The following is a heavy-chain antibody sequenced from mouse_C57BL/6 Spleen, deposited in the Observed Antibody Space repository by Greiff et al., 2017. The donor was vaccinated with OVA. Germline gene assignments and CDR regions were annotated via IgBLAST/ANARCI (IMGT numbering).Heavy chain of an antibody. D-gene: IGHD2-1*01. V-gene: IGHV1-76*01. J-gene: IGHJ3*01. CDR1: GYTFTDYY. Sequence: VQLQQSGAELVRPGASVKLSCKASGYTFTDYYINWVKQRPGQGLEWIARIYPGSGNTYYNEKFKGKATLTAEKSSSTAYLQLSSLTSVDSAVYICARSRYVNYLFAYWGEGTLVSVSA. CDR2: IYPGSGNT. CDR3: ARSRYVNYLFAY.